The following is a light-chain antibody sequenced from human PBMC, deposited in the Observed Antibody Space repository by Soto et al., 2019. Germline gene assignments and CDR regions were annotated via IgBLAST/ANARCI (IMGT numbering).Light chain of an antibody. CDR3: QQYNNWPPIT. V-gene: IGKV3-11*01. CDR1: QSVSGY. J-gene: IGKJ5*01. CDR2: DAS. Sequence: DIVLTQSPVTLSLYPGERATLSCRASQSVSGYLVWYQQKPGQAPRLLIYDASTRAAGIPARFSGSGSGTDFTLTISSLQSEDFAVYYCQQYNNWPPITFGQGTRLEIK.